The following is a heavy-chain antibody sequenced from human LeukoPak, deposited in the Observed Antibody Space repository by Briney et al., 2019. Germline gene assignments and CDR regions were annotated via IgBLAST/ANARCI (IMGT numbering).Heavy chain of an antibody. D-gene: IGHD2-2*01. CDR1: GYTFTGYY. J-gene: IGHJ5*02. Sequence: ASVKVSCKAFGYTFTGYYMHWVRQAPLQGVEWMGGINPNSGGTNYAQKFQGRVTMTRDTSISTAYMELSRLRSDDTAVYYCARANPYCSSTSCYDWFDPWGQGTLVTVSS. CDR2: INPNSGGT. CDR3: ARANPYCSSTSCYDWFDP. V-gene: IGHV1-2*02.